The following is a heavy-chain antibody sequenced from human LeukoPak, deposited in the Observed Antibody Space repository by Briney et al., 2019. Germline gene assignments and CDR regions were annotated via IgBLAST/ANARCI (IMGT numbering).Heavy chain of an antibody. V-gene: IGHV3-30-3*01. Sequence: GRSLRLSCAASGFTFSNSPMHWVRQAPGKGLEWMAVISYDGTNKYYADSVKGQFTISRDNPKSTLYLQMNSLRAEDTAVYYCARSGDGDYALYWGQGTLVTVSS. D-gene: IGHD4-17*01. J-gene: IGHJ4*02. CDR1: GFTFSNSP. CDR2: ISYDGTNK. CDR3: ARSGDGDYALY.